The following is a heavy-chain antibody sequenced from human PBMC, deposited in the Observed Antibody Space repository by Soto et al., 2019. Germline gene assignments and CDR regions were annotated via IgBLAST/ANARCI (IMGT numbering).Heavy chain of an antibody. V-gene: IGHV4-59*01. CDR2: IYYSGST. J-gene: IGHJ6*03. CDR1: GGSISSYY. CDR3: ARNLWDYYYYMDV. Sequence: SETLSLTCTVSGGSISSYYWSWIRQPPGKGLEWIGYIYYSGSTNYNPSLKSRVTISVDTSKNQFSLKLSSVTAADTAVYYCARNLWDYYYYMDVWSKGTTVTVSS. D-gene: IGHD7-27*01.